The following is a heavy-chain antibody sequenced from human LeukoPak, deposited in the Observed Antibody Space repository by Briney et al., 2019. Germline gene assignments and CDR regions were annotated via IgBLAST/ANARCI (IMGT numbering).Heavy chain of an antibody. J-gene: IGHJ3*02. V-gene: IGHV3-7*03. CDR2: IKEDGSEK. CDR1: GFTFSTHW. CDR3: AKDNDFWSGYYHGLGAFDI. D-gene: IGHD3-3*01. Sequence: GGSLRLSCAASGFTFSTHWMSWFRQAPGKGLEWLGNIKEDGSEKYYLDSVRGRFTISRDNAKNSLYLQMNSLRAEDTAVYYCAKDNDFWSGYYHGLGAFDIWGQGTMVTVSS.